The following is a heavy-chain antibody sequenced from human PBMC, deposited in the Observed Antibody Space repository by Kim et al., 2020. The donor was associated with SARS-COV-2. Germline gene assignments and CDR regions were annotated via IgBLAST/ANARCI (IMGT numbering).Heavy chain of an antibody. V-gene: IGHV4-39*01. J-gene: IGHJ4*02. CDR2: IYYSGST. CDR1: GGSISSSSYY. CDR3: ARLNYYDSSGYYEFDY. D-gene: IGHD3-22*01. Sequence: SETLSLTCTVSGGSISSSSYYWGWIRQPPGKGLGWIGSIYYSGSTYYNPSLKSRVTISVDTSKNQFSLKLSSVTAADTAVYYCARLNYYDSSGYYEFDYWGQGTLVTVSS.